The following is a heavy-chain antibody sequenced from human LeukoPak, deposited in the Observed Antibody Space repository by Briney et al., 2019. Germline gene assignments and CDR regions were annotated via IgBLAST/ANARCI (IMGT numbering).Heavy chain of an antibody. Sequence: GGSLTLSCAASGFTFRSYGMHWVRQAPGKGLEWVALILYDGTNKYYADSVKGRFTISRANSKNTLYLQMNSLRSEDTAVYYCAKDFDRGSGSQYFDLWGRGTLVTVSS. V-gene: IGHV3-30*18. D-gene: IGHD3-10*01. CDR3: AKDFDRGSGSQYFDL. CDR1: GFTFRSYG. J-gene: IGHJ2*01. CDR2: ILYDGTNK.